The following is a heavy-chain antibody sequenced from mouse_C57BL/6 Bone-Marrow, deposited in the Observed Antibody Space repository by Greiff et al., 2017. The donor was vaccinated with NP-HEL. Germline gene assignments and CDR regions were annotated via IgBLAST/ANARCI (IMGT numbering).Heavy chain of an antibody. D-gene: IGHD2-2*01. J-gene: IGHJ3*01. Sequence: EVKLQESGAELVKPGASVKLSCTASGFNITDYYMHWVKQRTEQGLEWIGRIDPEDGETKYAPKFQGKATITADTSSNTAYLQLSSLTSEDTAVYYCARGGWLQAFAYWGQGTLVTVSA. CDR3: ARGGWLQAFAY. CDR1: GFNITDYY. CDR2: IDPEDGET. V-gene: IGHV14-2*01.